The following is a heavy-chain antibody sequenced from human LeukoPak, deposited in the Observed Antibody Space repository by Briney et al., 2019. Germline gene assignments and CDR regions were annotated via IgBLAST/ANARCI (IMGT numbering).Heavy chain of an antibody. D-gene: IGHD2/OR15-2a*01. J-gene: IGHJ6*02. CDR3: AKDGLAGRFDSTAPGIYDGLDV. V-gene: IGHV3-30*18. Sequence: GGSLRLSCVASGFNFSTYGLHWVRQAPGKGLEWVAVTSYDGQNKQYGESVRGRFTISRDNSKNTLYLQMNSLRREDTAIYYCAKDGLAGRFDSTAPGIYDGLDVWGQGTTVTVSS. CDR1: GFNFSTYG. CDR2: TSYDGQNK.